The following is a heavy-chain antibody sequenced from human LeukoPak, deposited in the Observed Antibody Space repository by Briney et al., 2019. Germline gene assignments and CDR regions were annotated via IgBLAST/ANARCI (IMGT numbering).Heavy chain of an antibody. D-gene: IGHD3-22*01. CDR2: ISAYNGNT. CDR1: GYTFTSYG. Sequence: GASVKVSCKASGYTFTSYGISWVRQAPGQGLEWMGWISAYNGNTNYAQKLQGRVTMTTDTFTSTAYMELRSLRSDDTAVYYCASFGGYYRDYYYMDVWGKGTTVTVSS. V-gene: IGHV1-18*01. J-gene: IGHJ6*03. CDR3: ASFGGYYRDYYYMDV.